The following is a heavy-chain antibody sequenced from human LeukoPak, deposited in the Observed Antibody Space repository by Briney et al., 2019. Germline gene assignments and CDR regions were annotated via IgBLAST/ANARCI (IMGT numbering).Heavy chain of an antibody. CDR1: GGSISSSSYY. V-gene: IGHV4-39*07. D-gene: IGHD4-17*01. CDR3: ARENYGDYQSYYYMDV. J-gene: IGHJ6*03. CDR2: IYYSGST. Sequence: PSETLSLTCTVSGGSISSSSYYWGWIRQPPGKGLEWIGSIYYSGSTYYNPSLKSRVTISVDTSKNQFSLKLSSVTAADTAVYYCARENYGDYQSYYYMDVWGKGTTVTVSS.